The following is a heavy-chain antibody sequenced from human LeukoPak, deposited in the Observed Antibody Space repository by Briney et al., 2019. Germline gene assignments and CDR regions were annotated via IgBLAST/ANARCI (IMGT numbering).Heavy chain of an antibody. J-gene: IGHJ4*02. V-gene: IGHV1-18*04. D-gene: IGHD6-19*01. CDR1: GYTFTGYY. CDR3: ARSKGQWLAVFDY. CDR2: ISAYNGNT. Sequence: ASVKVSCKASGYTFTGYYMHWVRQAPGQGLEWMGWISAYNGNTNYAQKLQGRVTMTTDTSTSTAYMELRSLRSDGTAVYYCARSKGQWLAVFDYWGQGTLVTVSS.